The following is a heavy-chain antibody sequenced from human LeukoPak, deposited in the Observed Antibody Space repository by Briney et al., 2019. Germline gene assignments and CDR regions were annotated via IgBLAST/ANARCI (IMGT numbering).Heavy chain of an antibody. V-gene: IGHV4-4*07. CDR3: ARGYHDCSSTSCYSSPFDY. CDR2: IYTSGST. D-gene: IGHD2-2*01. Sequence: SETLSLTCTVSGGSISSYYWSWIRQPAGKGLEWIGRIYTSGSTNYNPSLKSRVTMSVDTSKNQFSLKLSSVTAADTAVYYYARGYHDCSSTSCYSSPFDYWGQGTLVTVSS. J-gene: IGHJ4*02. CDR1: GGSISSYY.